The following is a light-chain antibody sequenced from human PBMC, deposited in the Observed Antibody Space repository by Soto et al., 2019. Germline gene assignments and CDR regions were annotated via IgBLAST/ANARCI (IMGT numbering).Light chain of an antibody. J-gene: IGKJ3*01. CDR2: GAS. Sequence: EIVMTQSPGTLSLSPGERATLSCRASQSVTNSKLAWYRQKPGQAPRLLIYGASNRATGIPDRFSGSGSGTDFTLTISRLEPEDFAVYYCQQYGTSPFTFGPGTKVDI. V-gene: IGKV3-20*01. CDR3: QQYGTSPFT. CDR1: QSVTNSK.